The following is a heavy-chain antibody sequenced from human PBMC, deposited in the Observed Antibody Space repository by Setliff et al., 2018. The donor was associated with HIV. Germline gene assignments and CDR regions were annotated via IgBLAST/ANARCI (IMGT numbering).Heavy chain of an antibody. V-gene: IGHV4-39*07. J-gene: IGHJ6*03. CDR2: IYSSGST. CDR1: GGSSSSRSYY. Sequence: PSETLSLTCTVSGGSSSSRSYYWGWIRQPPGKGLEWIGSIYSSGSTYYNPSLKSRVTMSIDKSKNQVSLELSSVTAADTAVYYCGRTMTYYYLCMDVWGNGTTVTVSS. CDR3: GRTMTYYYLCMDV.